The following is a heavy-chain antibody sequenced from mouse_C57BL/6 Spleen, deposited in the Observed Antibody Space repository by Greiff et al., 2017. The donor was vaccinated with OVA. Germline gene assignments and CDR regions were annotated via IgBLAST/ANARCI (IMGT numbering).Heavy chain of an antibody. CDR2: IYPGDGDT. Sequence: VQRVESGAELVKPGASVKISCKASGYAFSSYWMNWVKQRPGKGLEWIGQIYPGDGDTNYNGKFKGKATLTADKSSSTAYMQLSSLTSEDSAVYFCARRPYDYDEGYFDYWGQGTTLTVSS. V-gene: IGHV1-80*01. CDR1: GYAFSSYW. D-gene: IGHD2-4*01. CDR3: ARRPYDYDEGYFDY. J-gene: IGHJ2*01.